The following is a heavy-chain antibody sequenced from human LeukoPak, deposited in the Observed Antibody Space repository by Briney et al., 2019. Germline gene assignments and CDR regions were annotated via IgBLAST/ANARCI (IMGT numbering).Heavy chain of an antibody. D-gene: IGHD2-15*01. CDR2: ISAYNGNT. J-gene: IGHJ4*02. V-gene: IGHV1-18*01. CDR3: ARAVVVAANTYFDY. CDR1: GYTFTSYG. Sequence: GASVKVSCKASGYTFTSYGISWVRQAPGQGLEWMGWISAYNGNTNYAQKLQGRVPMTTDTSTSTAYMELRSLRSDDTAVYYCARAVVVAANTYFDYWGQGTLVTVSS.